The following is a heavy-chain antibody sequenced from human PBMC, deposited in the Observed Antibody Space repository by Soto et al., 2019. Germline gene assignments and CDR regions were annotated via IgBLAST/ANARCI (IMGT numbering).Heavy chain of an antibody. V-gene: IGHV3-15*04. CDR2: IESKTDGGAI. D-gene: IGHD2-2*01. J-gene: IGHJ3*02. CDR1: GFTFSNAW. CDR3: TTPGLNTSSYYNAFHI. Sequence: EVQRVESGGGLVKPGGSLRLSCAASGFTFSNAWMTWVRQAPGKGLEWVGRIESKTDGGAIDYAAPLKGRFTMSRDDSKNTLYLQMNSLNTEDTAMYYCTTPGLNTSSYYNAFHIWGQGTMVTISS.